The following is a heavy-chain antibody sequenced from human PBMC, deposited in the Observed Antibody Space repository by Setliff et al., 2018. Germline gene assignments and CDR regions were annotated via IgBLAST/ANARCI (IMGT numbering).Heavy chain of an antibody. CDR2: ISPYTGNT. D-gene: IGHD2-2*01. CDR3: ERLVRYCTTTSCQRTSGDDF. CDR1: GYTFSDYG. J-gene: IGHJ4*02. Sequence: ASVKVSCKASGYTFSDYGISWVRLAPGQGLEWMGWISPYTGNTFYAPQFQGRVIMTTDTSTNTAYMDLRSLRSDDTAVYYCERLVRYCTTTSCQRTSGDDFWGQGTLVTV. V-gene: IGHV1-18*01.